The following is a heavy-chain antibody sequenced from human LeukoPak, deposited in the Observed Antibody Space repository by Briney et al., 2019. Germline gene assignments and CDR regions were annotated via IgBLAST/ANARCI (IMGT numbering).Heavy chain of an antibody. J-gene: IGHJ4*02. D-gene: IGHD3-16*02. CDR2: IKSSGGST. V-gene: IGHV3-23*01. CDR1: GFTFSSYA. Sequence: GGSLRLSCAASGFTFSSYAMSWVRQAPGKGLEWVSSIKSSGGSTYYADSVKGRFTISRDNSKNTLYLQMNSLRAEDTAVYYCASGVYDYVWGSYRRFSSEFDYWGQGTLVTVSS. CDR3: ASGVYDYVWGSYRRFSSEFDY.